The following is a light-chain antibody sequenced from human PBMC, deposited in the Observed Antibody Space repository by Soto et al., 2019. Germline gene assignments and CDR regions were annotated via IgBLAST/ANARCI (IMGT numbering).Light chain of an antibody. Sequence: DIVMTQSPDSLAVSLGERATINCKSSQSVLYSSNNKNYLAWYQQKPGQPPKLIIYWASTRQSGVPDRFSGSGSATDFTLTISSLQAEDVVVYYYQQYYSTPPITFGQGTRLEIK. J-gene: IGKJ5*01. CDR1: QSVLYSSNNKNY. V-gene: IGKV4-1*01. CDR3: QQYYSTPPIT. CDR2: WAS.